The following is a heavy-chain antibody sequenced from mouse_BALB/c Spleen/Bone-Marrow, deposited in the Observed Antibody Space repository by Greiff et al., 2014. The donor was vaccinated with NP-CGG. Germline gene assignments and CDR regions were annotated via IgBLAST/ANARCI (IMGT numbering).Heavy chain of an antibody. CDR2: IYPGDGDT. Sequence: QVQLQQSGAELARPGASVKLSCKASGYTFTSYWMQWVEQRPGQGLEWIGTIYPGDGDTRYTQKFKGKATLTADKSSSTAYMQLSSLASEDSAVYYCARFGYSFAYWGQGTLVTVSA. V-gene: IGHV1-87*01. CDR3: ARFGYSFAY. CDR1: GYTFTSYW. D-gene: IGHD2-3*01. J-gene: IGHJ3*01.